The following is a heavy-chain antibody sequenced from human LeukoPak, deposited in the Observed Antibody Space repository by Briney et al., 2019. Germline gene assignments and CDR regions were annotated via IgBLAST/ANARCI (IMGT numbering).Heavy chain of an antibody. CDR3: ARIVGTTDYFEY. D-gene: IGHD1-26*01. CDR2: IYYSGST. Sequence: SETLSLTCTVSGASTSSSDYYWGWIRQPPGKGLEWIGSIYYSGSTHYNPSLKNRVTISVDTSKNQFSLKLSSVTAADTAVYYCARIVGTTDYFEYWGRGTLVTVSS. V-gene: IGHV4-39*01. CDR1: GASTSSSDYY. J-gene: IGHJ4*02.